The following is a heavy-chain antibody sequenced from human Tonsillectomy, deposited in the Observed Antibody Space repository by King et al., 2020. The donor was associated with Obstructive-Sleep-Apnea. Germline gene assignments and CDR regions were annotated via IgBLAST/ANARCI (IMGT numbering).Heavy chain of an antibody. CDR3: ARGVTGTPFFLF. V-gene: IGHV4-30-2*01. Sequence: LQLQESGSGLVKPSQTLSLTCAVSGGSISSGGYSWSWIRQPPGKGLEWIGYIYHSGSTYYNPSLKSRVTISVDRSKNQFSLKLSSVTAADTAVYYCARGVTGTPFFLFWGHGTLVTVSS. CDR1: GGSISSGGYS. D-gene: IGHD1-7*01. CDR2: IYHSGST. J-gene: IGHJ4*01.